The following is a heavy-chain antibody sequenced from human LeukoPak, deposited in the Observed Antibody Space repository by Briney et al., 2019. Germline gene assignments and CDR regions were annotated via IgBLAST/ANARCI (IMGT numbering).Heavy chain of an antibody. CDR1: GGSISSSSYY. J-gene: IGHJ4*02. D-gene: IGHD6-6*01. CDR3: ARIASSSSENEY. Sequence: PSETLSLTCTVSGGSISSSSYYWGWIRQPPGKGLEWIGSIYYSGSTYYNPSLKSRVTISVDTSKNQFSLKLSSVTAADTAVYYCARIASSSSENEYWGQGTLVTVSS. V-gene: IGHV4-39*01. CDR2: IYYSGST.